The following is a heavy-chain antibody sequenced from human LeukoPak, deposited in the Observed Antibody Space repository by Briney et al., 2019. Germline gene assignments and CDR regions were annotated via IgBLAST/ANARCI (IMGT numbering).Heavy chain of an antibody. J-gene: IGHJ1*01. CDR2: MNPNSGNT. CDR3: ARDYTAAAGHFHD. D-gene: IGHD5-18*01. V-gene: IGHV1-8*03. CDR1: GYTFTSYD. Sequence: ASVKVSCKASGYTFTSYDINWVRQATGQGLEWMGWMNPNSGNTGYAQKFQGRVTITRNTSISTAYMELSSLRSEDTAVYYCARDYTAAAGHFHDWGQGTLLTV.